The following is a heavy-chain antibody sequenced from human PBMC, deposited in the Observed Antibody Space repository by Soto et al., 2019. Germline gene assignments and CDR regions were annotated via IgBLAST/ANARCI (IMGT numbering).Heavy chain of an antibody. CDR2: ISGSGGRS. V-gene: IGHV3-23*01. D-gene: IGHD3-16*01. CDR1: GFTFSNYA. Sequence: EVQLLDSGGGLVQPGGSLRLSCAASGFTFSNYAMTWVRQGPGKGLEWVSGISGSGGRSYYADSVKGRFTISRDNSKRTLVLQINSLRAEDTAVYYCAKAYFVWSSEQPYYFDYWGQGTLVTVSS. CDR3: AKAYFVWSSEQPYYFDY. J-gene: IGHJ4*02.